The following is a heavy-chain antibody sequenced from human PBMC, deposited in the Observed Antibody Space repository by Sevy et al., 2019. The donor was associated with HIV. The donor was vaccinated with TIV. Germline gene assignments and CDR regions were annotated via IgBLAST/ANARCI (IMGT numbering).Heavy chain of an antibody. CDR2: IYSAGTT. Sequence: GESLKISCVASGLTVGSLSINWVRQAPGKGLEWVSLIYSAGTTFYSDSVKGRFTISRDNSNNTLDLQMNSLRADDTAVYYCAKVLLSTEDYYFYSAMDVWGQGTTVTVSS. V-gene: IGHV3-53*01. J-gene: IGHJ6*02. CDR3: AKVLLSTEDYYFYSAMDV. D-gene: IGHD2-2*01. CDR1: GLTVGSLS.